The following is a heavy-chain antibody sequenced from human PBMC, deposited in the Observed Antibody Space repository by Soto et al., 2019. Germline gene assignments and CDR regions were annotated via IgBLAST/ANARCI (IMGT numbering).Heavy chain of an antibody. V-gene: IGHV1-8*01. D-gene: IGHD2-2*01. J-gene: IGHJ5*02. CDR2: MNPNSGNT. CDR1: GCTFTSYD. Sequence: GASVKVSCKASGCTFTSYDINWVRQATGQGLEWMGWMNPNSGNTGYAQKFQGRVTMTRNTSISTAYMELSSLRSEDTAVYYCARGPRRPGKVVPAAHAYNWFDPWGQGTLVTVSS. CDR3: ARGPRRPGKVVPAAHAYNWFDP.